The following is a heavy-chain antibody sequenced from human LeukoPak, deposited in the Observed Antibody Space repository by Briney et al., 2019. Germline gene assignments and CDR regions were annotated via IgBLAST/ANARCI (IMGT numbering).Heavy chain of an antibody. D-gene: IGHD2-2*01. Sequence: GRSLRLSCAASGFTFSSYAMHWVRQAPGKGLEWVAVISYDGSNKYYADSVKGRFTISRDNAKNSLYLQMNSLRAEDTAVYYCAREGDCSSTSCYVLDYWGQGTLVTVSS. CDR2: ISYDGSNK. CDR3: AREGDCSSTSCYVLDY. CDR1: GFTFSSYA. J-gene: IGHJ4*02. V-gene: IGHV3-30*04.